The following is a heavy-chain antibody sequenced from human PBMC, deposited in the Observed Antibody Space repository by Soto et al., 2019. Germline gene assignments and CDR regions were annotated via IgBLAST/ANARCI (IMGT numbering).Heavy chain of an antibody. CDR2: IYYSGST. CDR1: GGSISSSSYY. CDR3: ARRSYGDYVFGWFDP. D-gene: IGHD4-17*01. V-gene: IGHV4-39*01. Sequence: SETLSLTCTVSGGSISSSSYYWGWIRQPPGKGLEWIGSIYYSGSTYYNPSLKSRVTISVDTSKNQFSLKLSSVTAADTAVYYCARRSYGDYVFGWFDPWGQGTLVTVSS. J-gene: IGHJ5*02.